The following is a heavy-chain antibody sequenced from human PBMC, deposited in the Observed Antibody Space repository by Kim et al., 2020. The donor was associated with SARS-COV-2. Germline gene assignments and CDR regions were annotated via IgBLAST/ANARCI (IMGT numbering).Heavy chain of an antibody. Sequence: GGSLRLSCAASGFTFSNYGMHWLRQAPGKGLEWVAVIWYDGSNKDYADSVKGRFTISRDNSKNTLYLQMNSLRDEDTAVYHCAKDFVGGPGTEYWGQGTLVTVSS. CDR2: IWYDGSNK. CDR1: GFTFSNYG. J-gene: IGHJ4*02. CDR3: AKDFVGGPGTEY. V-gene: IGHV3-33*06. D-gene: IGHD3-10*01.